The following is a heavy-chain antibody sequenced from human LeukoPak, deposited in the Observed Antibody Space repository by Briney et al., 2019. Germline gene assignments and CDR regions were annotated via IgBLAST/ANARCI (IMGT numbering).Heavy chain of an antibody. J-gene: IGHJ4*02. CDR3: TRVSLVAASVFFDY. D-gene: IGHD2-15*01. CDR1: GFTFGDYA. CDR2: IRSKAYGGTT. Sequence: GGSLRLSCTASGFTFGDYALSWVRQAPGKGLEWVSFIRSKAYGGTTEYAASVKGRFTISRDDSKSIAYLQMNSLKTEDTAVYYCTRVSLVAASVFFDYWGQGTLVTVSS. V-gene: IGHV3-49*04.